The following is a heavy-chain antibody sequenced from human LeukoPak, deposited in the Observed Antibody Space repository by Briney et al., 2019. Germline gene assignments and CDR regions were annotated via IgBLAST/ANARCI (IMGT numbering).Heavy chain of an antibody. CDR2: FYYSASS. J-gene: IGHJ3*02. D-gene: IGHD3-22*01. CDR1: GGSISSGDYY. V-gene: IGHV4-30-4*08. Sequence: PSETLSLTCTVSGGSISSGDYYWSWIRQPPEKGLEGIVYFYYSASSYYNPSLKSRVTISVDTSKNQFSLKLSSVTAADTAVYYCARGVIVASDAFDIWGQGTMVTVFS. CDR3: ARGVIVASDAFDI.